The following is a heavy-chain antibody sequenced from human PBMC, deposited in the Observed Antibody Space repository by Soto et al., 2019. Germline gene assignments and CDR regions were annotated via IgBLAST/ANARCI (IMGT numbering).Heavy chain of an antibody. D-gene: IGHD7-27*01. V-gene: IGHV3-33*01. CDR1: GFIFSSFG. CDR2: IWYDGSNT. J-gene: IGHJ4*02. CDR3: VRDLLGSGGHFDY. Sequence: PGGSLRLSCAASGFIFSSFGMHWVRQAPGKGLEWVAHIWYDGSNTYYADSVEGRFTISRDNSRNMLYLQMNSLRAEDTAVYHCVRDLLGSGGHFDYWGQGTPVTVSS.